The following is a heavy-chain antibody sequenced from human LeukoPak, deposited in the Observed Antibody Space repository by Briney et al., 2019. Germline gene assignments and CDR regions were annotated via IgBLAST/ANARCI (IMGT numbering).Heavy chain of an antibody. V-gene: IGHV3-7*01. Sequence: GGSLRLSCAASGFTFSSYWMTWVRQAPGKGLEWLANIKEDGSIQYYLDSVRGRFTISRDNAKTSVYLQLNSLRANDTAVYYCARDVWTGVAVSDYWGQGTLVTVSS. CDR2: IKEDGSIQ. J-gene: IGHJ4*02. CDR3: ARDVWTGVAVSDY. CDR1: GFTFSSYW. D-gene: IGHD6-19*01.